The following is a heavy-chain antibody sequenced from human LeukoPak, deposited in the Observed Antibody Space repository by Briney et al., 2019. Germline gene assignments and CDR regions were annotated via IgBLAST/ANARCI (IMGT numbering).Heavy chain of an antibody. CDR3: ARDYYERSGSTFDTFDI. J-gene: IGHJ3*02. V-gene: IGHV1-18*01. Sequence: ASVTVSCKASGYMFDTFGISWVRQAPGQGLEWMGWISGYNARTNYAQKVKGRVTMTTDTSTSTVYMELRNLRSDDTAKYYCARDYYERSGSTFDTFDIWGQGTMVIVSS. CDR1: GYMFDTFG. CDR2: ISGYNART. D-gene: IGHD3-22*01.